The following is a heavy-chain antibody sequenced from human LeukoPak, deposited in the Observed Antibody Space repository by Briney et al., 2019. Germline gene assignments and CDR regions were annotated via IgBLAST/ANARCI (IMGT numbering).Heavy chain of an antibody. Sequence: SETLSLTCAVYGGSFSGYYWSWIRQPPGKGLEWIGEINHSGSTNYNPSLKSRVTISVDTSKNQFSLKLSSVTAADTAVYYCARSGYSSDNYYYYYMDVWGKGTTVTISS. CDR1: GGSFSGYY. D-gene: IGHD6-19*01. CDR3: ARSGYSSDNYYYYYMDV. J-gene: IGHJ6*03. V-gene: IGHV4-34*01. CDR2: INHSGST.